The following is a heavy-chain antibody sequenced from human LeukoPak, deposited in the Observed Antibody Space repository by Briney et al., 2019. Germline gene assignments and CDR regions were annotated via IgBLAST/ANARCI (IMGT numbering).Heavy chain of an antibody. J-gene: IGHJ5*02. CDR2: IYTSGST. D-gene: IGHD6-13*01. CDR3: ARVSRAAALDWFDP. V-gene: IGHV4-4*07. Sequence: SETLSLTCTVSGGSISSYYWSWIRQPAGKGLEWIGRIYTSGSTNYNPSLKSRVTMSVDTSKNQFSLKLSFVTAADTAVYYCARVSRAAALDWFDPWGQGTLVTVSS. CDR1: GGSISSYY.